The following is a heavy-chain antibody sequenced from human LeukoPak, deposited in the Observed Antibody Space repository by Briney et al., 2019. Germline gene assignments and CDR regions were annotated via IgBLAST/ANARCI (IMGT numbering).Heavy chain of an antibody. CDR1: GCTLTELS. J-gene: IGHJ4*02. CDR2: FDPEDGET. D-gene: IGHD3-3*01. Sequence: ASVKVSCKVSGCTLTELSMHWVRQAPGKGLEWMGGFDPEDGETIYAQKFQGRVTMTEDTSTDTAYMELSSLRSEDTAVYYCATGDGIFGVVPQDRDYWGQGTLVTVSS. V-gene: IGHV1-24*01. CDR3: ATGDGIFGVVPQDRDY.